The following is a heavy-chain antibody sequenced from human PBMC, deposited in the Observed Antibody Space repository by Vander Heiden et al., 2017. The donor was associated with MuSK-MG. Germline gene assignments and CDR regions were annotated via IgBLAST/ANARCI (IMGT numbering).Heavy chain of an antibody. CDR2: IYYSGST. CDR3: ARGSGSYKSGGFDY. V-gene: IGHV4-59*01. Sequence: VQLQVSGPGLVKPSETLSLTCTVSGGSISSYYWSWIRQSPGKGLEWIGYIYYSGSTNSNPSLKSRVTILVDTSKNQFSLKLSSVTAADTAAYYCARGSGSYKSGGFDYWGQGSMVTVSS. CDR1: GGSISSYY. D-gene: IGHD1-26*01. J-gene: IGHJ4*02.